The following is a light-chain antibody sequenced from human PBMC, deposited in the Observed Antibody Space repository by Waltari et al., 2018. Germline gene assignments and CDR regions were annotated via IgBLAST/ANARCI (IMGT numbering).Light chain of an antibody. V-gene: IGKV1-5*03. CDR1: QRVNRW. CDR3: QQYSTSPPT. J-gene: IGKJ1*01. Sequence: DIQMTQSPSSLSASVGDRVTITCRASQRVNRWLAWYQQKPGKAPKLLIQMSSNLESGVPSRFSGSGSGTEFTLTISGLQPDDFASYYCQQYSTSPPTFGQGARVEIK. CDR2: MSS.